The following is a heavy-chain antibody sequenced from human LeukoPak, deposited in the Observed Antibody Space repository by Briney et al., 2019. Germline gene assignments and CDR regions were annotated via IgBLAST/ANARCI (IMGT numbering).Heavy chain of an antibody. Sequence: SETLSLTCAVSGGSISSGGYSWSWIRQPPGKGLEWIGYIYHSGSTNYNPSLKSRVTISVDTSRNQFSLKLSSVTAADTAVYYCSREAGIATAIVWFDPWGQGTLVTVSS. J-gene: IGHJ5*02. CDR1: GGSISSGGYS. CDR3: SREAGIATAIVWFDP. D-gene: IGHD6-13*01. CDR2: IYHSGST. V-gene: IGHV4-30-2*01.